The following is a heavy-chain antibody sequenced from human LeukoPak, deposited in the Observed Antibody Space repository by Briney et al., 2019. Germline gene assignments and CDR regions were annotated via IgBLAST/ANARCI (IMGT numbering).Heavy chain of an antibody. CDR3: ARTLPAGVATPDY. J-gene: IGHJ4*02. Sequence: SETLSLTCAVSGYSISSGYYWGWIRQPPGKGLEWTGSIYHSGSTYYNPSLKSRVTISVDTSKNQFSLKLSSVTAADTAVYYCARTLPAGVATPDYWGQGTLVTVSS. D-gene: IGHD3-3*01. CDR2: IYHSGST. CDR1: GYSISSGYY. V-gene: IGHV4-38-2*01.